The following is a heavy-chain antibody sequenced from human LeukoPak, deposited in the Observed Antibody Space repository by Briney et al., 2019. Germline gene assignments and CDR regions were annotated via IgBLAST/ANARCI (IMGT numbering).Heavy chain of an antibody. CDR3: AKVGYSGSYPDY. CDR1: GFTFSSYA. V-gene: IGHV3-30-3*01. J-gene: IGHJ4*02. Sequence: PGGSLRLSCAASGFTFSSYAMHWVRQAPGKGLEWVAVISYDGSNKYYADSVKGRFTISRDNSKNTLYLQMNSLRAEDTAVYYCAKVGYSGSYPDYWGQGTLVTVSS. CDR2: ISYDGSNK. D-gene: IGHD1-26*01.